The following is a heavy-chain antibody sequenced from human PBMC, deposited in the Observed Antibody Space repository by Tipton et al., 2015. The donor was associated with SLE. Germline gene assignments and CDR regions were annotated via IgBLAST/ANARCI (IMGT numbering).Heavy chain of an antibody. CDR2: IYDSGST. CDR1: GDSISGHY. J-gene: IGHJ5*02. D-gene: IGHD3-3*01. CDR3: ARHYGSITILEWSNWFDP. Sequence: TLSLTCTVSGDSISGHYRSWIRQPPGKGLEWIGYIYDSGSTSYNPSLKSRVTISEDTSKQQFSLKLTSLTAADTAVYYCARHYGSITILEWSNWFDPWGQGTLVTVSS. V-gene: IGHV4-59*08.